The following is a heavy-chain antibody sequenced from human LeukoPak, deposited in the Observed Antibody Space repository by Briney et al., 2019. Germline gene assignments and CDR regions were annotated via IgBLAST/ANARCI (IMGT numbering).Heavy chain of an antibody. D-gene: IGHD2-15*01. J-gene: IGHJ6*02. V-gene: IGHV1-18*01. CDR1: GYTFISYG. Sequence: ASVKVSCKASGYTFISYGISWVRHAPGQGLEWMGWISGYNGNTNYAQKFQGRVTTTTDTSTSTAYLELRRLRSDDTAIYYCAREFCSGGGCYYYGMDVWGQGTTVTVS. CDR3: AREFCSGGGCYYYGMDV. CDR2: ISGYNGNT.